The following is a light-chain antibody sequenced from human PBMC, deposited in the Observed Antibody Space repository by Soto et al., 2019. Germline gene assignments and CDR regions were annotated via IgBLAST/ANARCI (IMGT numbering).Light chain of an antibody. CDR2: ATS. CDR3: QPSFSTPQT. V-gene: IGKV1-39*01. Sequence: DIQMTQSPSSLSASVGDTVTITCRPSQAISFYLNWYQQKPGSTPNLLIYATSSLESGVPSRFDVSGSGTEFTLTISSLRPDDLAPSFCQPSFSTPQTFGQGTKLELK. J-gene: IGKJ2*01. CDR1: QAISFY.